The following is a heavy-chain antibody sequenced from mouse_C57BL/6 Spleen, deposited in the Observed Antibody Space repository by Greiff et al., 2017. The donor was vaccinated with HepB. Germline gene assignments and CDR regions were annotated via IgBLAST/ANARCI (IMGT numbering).Heavy chain of an antibody. CDR1: GYTFTSYW. D-gene: IGHD1-1*01. CDR3: ARRRNYGRSLAWFAY. J-gene: IGHJ3*01. CDR2: IYPSDSET. Sequence: QVQLQQPGAELVRPGSSVKLSCKASGYTFTSYWMDWVKQRPGQGLEWIGNIYPSDSETHYNQKFKDKATLTVDKSSSPAYMQLSSLTSEDSAVYYCARRRNYGRSLAWFAYWGQGTLVTVSA. V-gene: IGHV1-61*01.